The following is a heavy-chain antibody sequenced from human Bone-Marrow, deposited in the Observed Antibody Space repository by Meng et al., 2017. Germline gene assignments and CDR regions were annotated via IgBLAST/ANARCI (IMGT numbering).Heavy chain of an antibody. Sequence: GGGVVQLGGSLRLSSATSNFTLSIYARTCVRQAAGKGLEWVSSLSSSGASTYYADSVKGRFTISRDNSKNTLYLQMNSLRAEDTAVYYCASAGGGYSYGFWGQGSLVTVPS. CDR3: ASAGGGYSYGF. CDR1: NFTLSIYA. CDR2: LSSSGAST. J-gene: IGHJ4*02. V-gene: IGHV3-23*01. D-gene: IGHD5-18*01.